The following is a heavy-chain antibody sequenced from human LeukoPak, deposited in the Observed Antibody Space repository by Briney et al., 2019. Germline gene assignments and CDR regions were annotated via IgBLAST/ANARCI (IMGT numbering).Heavy chain of an antibody. CDR1: GYIFTSYG. D-gene: IGHD1-26*01. Sequence: ASVKVSCKASGYIFTSYGISWVRQAPGQGLEWMGWISAYKGNTNYAQKLQGRVTMTTDTSTSTAYMELRSLRSDDTAVYYCARGYSGSYYLWWFDPWGQGTLVTVSS. CDR3: ARGYSGSYYLWWFDP. CDR2: ISAYKGNT. V-gene: IGHV1-18*01. J-gene: IGHJ5*02.